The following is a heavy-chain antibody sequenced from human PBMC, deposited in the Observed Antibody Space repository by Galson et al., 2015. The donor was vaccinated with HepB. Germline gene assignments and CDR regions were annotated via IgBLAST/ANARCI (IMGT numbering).Heavy chain of an antibody. J-gene: IGHJ4*02. V-gene: IGHV3-49*03. D-gene: IGHD2-2*01. CDR3: TRLGDLSGYSSS. Sequence: SLRLSCAASGFTFGDYAMSWFRQAPGKGLEWVGFIRSKAYGGTTEYAASVRGRFTISRDDSKSIAHLQMNSLRTEDTAVYYCTRLGDLSGYSSSWGQGTLVTVSS. CDR1: GFTFGDYA. CDR2: IRSKAYGGTT.